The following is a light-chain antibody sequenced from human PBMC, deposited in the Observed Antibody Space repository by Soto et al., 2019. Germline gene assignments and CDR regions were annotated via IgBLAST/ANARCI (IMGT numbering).Light chain of an antibody. J-gene: IGKJ1*01. CDR2: KAS. CDR3: QHYNSYSEA. CDR1: QTISSW. V-gene: IGKV1-5*03. Sequence: DIQMTPSPSTLSGPVVDRVTITCRASQTISSWLAWYQQKPGKAPKLLIYKASTLKSGVPSRFSGSGSGTEFTLTISSLQPDDFATYYCQHYNSYSEAFGQGTKVDIK.